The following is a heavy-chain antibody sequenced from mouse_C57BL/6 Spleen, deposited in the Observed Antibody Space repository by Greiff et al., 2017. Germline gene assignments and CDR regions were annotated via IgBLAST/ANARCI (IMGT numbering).Heavy chain of an antibody. D-gene: IGHD2-4*01. CDR3: TRSIYYDYDGFAY. Sequence: QVHVKQSGAELVRPGASVTLSCKASGYTFTDYEMHWVKQTPVHGLEWIGAIDPETGGTAYNQKFKGKAILTADKSSSTAYMELRSLTSEDSAVYYCTRSIYYDYDGFAYWGQGTLVTVSA. CDR1: GYTFTDYE. CDR2: IDPETGGT. J-gene: IGHJ3*01. V-gene: IGHV1-15*01.